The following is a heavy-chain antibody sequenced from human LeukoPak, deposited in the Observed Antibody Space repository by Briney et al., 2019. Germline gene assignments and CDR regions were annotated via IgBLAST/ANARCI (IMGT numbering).Heavy chain of an antibody. CDR3: ARTAYHFES. Sequence: PGGSLRLSCAASGFTFSNHWMHWVRQPPGKGLVWVSRINSDGSDTSYADSVKGRFTISRDNAKNTLYLQMNGLRAEDTAVYYCARTAYHFESWGQGTLVTVSS. V-gene: IGHV3-74*01. D-gene: IGHD2-21*02. CDR2: INSDGSDT. J-gene: IGHJ4*02. CDR1: GFTFSNHW.